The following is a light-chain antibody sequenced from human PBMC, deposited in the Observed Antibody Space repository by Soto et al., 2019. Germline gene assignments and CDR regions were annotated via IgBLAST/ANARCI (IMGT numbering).Light chain of an antibody. CDR3: QTWDTGIVV. Sequence: QLVLTQSPSASASLGASVKLTCTLSSGHSSYAIAWHQQQPEKGPRYLMKLNSDGSHSKGDGIPDRFSGSSSGAARYLTISSLQSEDEADYYCQTWDTGIVVFGGGTQLTVL. J-gene: IGLJ2*01. CDR1: SGHSSYA. CDR2: LNSDGSH. V-gene: IGLV4-69*01.